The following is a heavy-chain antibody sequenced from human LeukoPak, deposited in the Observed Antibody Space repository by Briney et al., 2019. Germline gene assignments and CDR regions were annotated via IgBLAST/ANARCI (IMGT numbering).Heavy chain of an antibody. CDR2: ISSSGSTI. Sequence: SGGSLRLSCAASGFTFSDYYMSWIRQAPGKGLEWVSYISSSGSTIYYADSVKGRFTISRDNAKNSLYLQMNSLRAEDTAVYYCARAPYIAARPYYFDYWGQGTLVTVSS. CDR3: ARAPYIAARPYYFDY. V-gene: IGHV3-11*04. D-gene: IGHD6-6*01. CDR1: GFTFSDYY. J-gene: IGHJ4*02.